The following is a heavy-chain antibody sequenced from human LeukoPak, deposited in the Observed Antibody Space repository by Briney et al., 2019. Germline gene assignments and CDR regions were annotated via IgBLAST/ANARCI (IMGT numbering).Heavy chain of an antibody. D-gene: IGHD3-3*01. J-gene: IGHJ4*02. V-gene: IGHV3-11*01. Sequence: GGSLRLSCAASGFTFSDYYMSWIRQAPGRGLEWVSYISSSGSTIYYADSVKGRFTISRDNAKNSLYLQMNSLRAEDTAVYYCARSLYDFWSGYDYWGQGTLVTVSS. CDR1: GFTFSDYY. CDR3: ARSLYDFWSGYDY. CDR2: ISSSGSTI.